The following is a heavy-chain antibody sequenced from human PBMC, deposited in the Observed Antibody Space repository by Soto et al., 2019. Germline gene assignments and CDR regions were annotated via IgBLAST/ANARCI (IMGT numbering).Heavy chain of an antibody. CDR3: AKLPTTVTPVPGHNWFDP. D-gene: IGHD4-17*01. CDR1: GFTFSSYA. V-gene: IGHV3-23*01. Sequence: EVQLLESGGGLVQPGGSLRLSCAASGFTFSSYAMSWVRQAPGKGLEWVSAISGSGGSTYYADSVKGRFTISRDNSKNTLYLQMNSRRAEDTAVYYCAKLPTTVTPVPGHNWFDPWGQGTLVTVSS. J-gene: IGHJ5*02. CDR2: ISGSGGST.